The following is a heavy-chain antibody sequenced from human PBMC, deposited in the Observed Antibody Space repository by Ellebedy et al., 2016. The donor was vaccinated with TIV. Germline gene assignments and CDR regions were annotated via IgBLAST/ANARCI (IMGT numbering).Heavy chain of an antibody. CDR3: AKSPPDSSAVDY. D-gene: IGHD3-22*01. CDR1: GFTFSSYG. Sequence: GESLKISXAASGFTFSSYGMHWVRQAPGKGLEWVAVIWYDGSNKYYADSVKGRFTISRDNSKNTLYLQMNSLRAEDTAVYYCAKSPPDSSAVDYWGQGNLVTVSS. J-gene: IGHJ4*02. CDR2: IWYDGSNK. V-gene: IGHV3-30*02.